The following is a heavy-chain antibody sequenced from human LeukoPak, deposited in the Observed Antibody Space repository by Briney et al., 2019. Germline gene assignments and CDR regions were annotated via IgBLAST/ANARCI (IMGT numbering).Heavy chain of an antibody. CDR1: GGSISSYY. CDR3: ASVYCTNGVCTYFDY. Sequence: SETLSLTCTVSGGSISSYYWSWIRQPPGKGLEWIGEINHSGSTNYNPSLKSRVTISVDTSKNQFSLKLSSVTAADTAVYYCASVYCTNGVCTYFDYWGQGTLVTVSS. D-gene: IGHD2-8*01. V-gene: IGHV4-34*01. J-gene: IGHJ4*02. CDR2: INHSGST.